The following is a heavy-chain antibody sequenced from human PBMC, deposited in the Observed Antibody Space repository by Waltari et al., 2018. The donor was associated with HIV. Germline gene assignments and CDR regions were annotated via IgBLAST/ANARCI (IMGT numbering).Heavy chain of an antibody. CDR2: IKQDGSEK. Sequence: EVQLVESGGGLVQPGGSLRLSCAASGFTFSTDWMSWVRPAPGKGLEWVANIKQDGSEKHYVDSVKGRFTISRDNAKNSLDLQMNSLRVEDTAVYYCVRVLGYYDSAGHYYSYSNFDLWGRGTLVTVSS. CDR1: GFTFSTDW. V-gene: IGHV3-7*01. D-gene: IGHD3-22*01. J-gene: IGHJ2*01. CDR3: VRVLGYYDSAGHYYSYSNFDL.